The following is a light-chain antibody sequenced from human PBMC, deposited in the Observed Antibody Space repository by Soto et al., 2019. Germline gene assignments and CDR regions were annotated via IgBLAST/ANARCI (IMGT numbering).Light chain of an antibody. CDR2: GAS. CDR3: QQYNNWPPWT. J-gene: IGKJ1*01. V-gene: IGKV3-15*01. Sequence: IVMTQSPATLSVSPGEKATHSCRASQSVSSNLAWYQQKPGQAPRLLIYGASTRATGIPARFSGSGSGTEFTLTISSLQSEDFAVYYCQQYNNWPPWTFGQGTKV. CDR1: QSVSSN.